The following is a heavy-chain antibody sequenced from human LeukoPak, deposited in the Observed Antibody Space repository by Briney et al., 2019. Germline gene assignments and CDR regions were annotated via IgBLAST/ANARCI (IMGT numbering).Heavy chain of an antibody. D-gene: IGHD3-16*01. CDR2: IIPIFGTA. CDR1: GNSISNYA. V-gene: IGHV1-69*01. J-gene: IGHJ6*02. CDR3: TTRACHAGGCSSSFYYYYGLHF. Sequence: SVKVSCKASGNSISNYAVSWVRQAPGQGFEWMGGIIPIFGTADYAQKFQGRVTITADQSTSTTYMALSSLKPEDTATYYCTTRACHAGGCSSSFYYYYGLHFWGQGTTVSVSS.